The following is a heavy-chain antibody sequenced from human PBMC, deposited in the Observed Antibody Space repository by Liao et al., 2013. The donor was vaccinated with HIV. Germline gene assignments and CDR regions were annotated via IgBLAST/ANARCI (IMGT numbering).Heavy chain of an antibody. J-gene: IGHJ2*01. CDR2: VFPTGHT. Sequence: QLQVQESGPGLVKPSETLSLTCTVSGGALSGYYWSWIRQSAGKEFEWVGHVFPTGHTKYSPSLQRRVTVSINPSRNQVSLKLSSVTAADTAVYYCARSTMRDWYFDLWGRGTLVSVSS. D-gene: IGHD4/OR15-4a*01. V-gene: IGHV4-4*07. CDR1: GGALSGYY. CDR3: ARSTMRDWYFDL.